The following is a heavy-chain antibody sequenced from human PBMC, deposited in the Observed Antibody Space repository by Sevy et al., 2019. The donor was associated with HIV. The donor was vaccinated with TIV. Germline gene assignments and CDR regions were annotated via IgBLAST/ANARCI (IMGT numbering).Heavy chain of an antibody. CDR2: ISGSGGST. CDR1: GFTFSSYA. J-gene: IGHJ6*03. V-gene: IGHV3-23*01. Sequence: GGSLRLSCAASGFTFSSYAMSWVRQAPGKGLEWVSAISGSGGSTYYADSVKGRFTISRDNSKKTLYLQMNSLRAEDTAVYYCAKDAFYGDYVNYYYYYMDVWGKGTTVTVSS. D-gene: IGHD4-17*01. CDR3: AKDAFYGDYVNYYYYYMDV.